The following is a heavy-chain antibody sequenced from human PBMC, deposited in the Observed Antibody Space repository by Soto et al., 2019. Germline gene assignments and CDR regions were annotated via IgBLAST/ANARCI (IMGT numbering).Heavy chain of an antibody. J-gene: IGHJ4*02. D-gene: IGHD6-13*01. V-gene: IGHV4-59*01. CDR2: IYYSGST. Sequence: SEILSLACTVSGDSMSNYFGSWIRQSPGKALEWIGFIYYSGSTNYNPSLKSRVTISLDTSKNQFSLRLNSVTAADTAVYYCARYSSNWPHFDYWGQGTLVTVSS. CDR1: GDSMSNYF. CDR3: ARYSSNWPHFDY.